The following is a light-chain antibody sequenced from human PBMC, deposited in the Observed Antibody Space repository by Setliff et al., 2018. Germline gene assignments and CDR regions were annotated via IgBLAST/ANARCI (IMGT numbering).Light chain of an antibody. V-gene: IGLV3-21*04. CDR1: NIGSKG. CDR3: QVSDTRADLFVL. J-gene: IGLJ2*01. CDR2: YDR. Sequence: SYALTQQPSVSVAPGKTASITCGGNNIGSKGAHWYQQKPGQAPVLVIYYDRDRPSGIPERFSGSNSGNTATLTISRVEAGDEADYYCQVSDTRADLFVLFGGGTKVTVL.